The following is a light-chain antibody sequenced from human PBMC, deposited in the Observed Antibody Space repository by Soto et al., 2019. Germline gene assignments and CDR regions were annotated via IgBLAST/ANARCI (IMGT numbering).Light chain of an antibody. Sequence: EIVLRQSPATLSLSPGERVTLSCRASQSFSSYLAWYQQKPGQAPRLLIYDASKRATGIPARFSGRGSGTEFTLTISSLEPEDFAVYDCQQRSDWPPVITFGQGTRLEIK. V-gene: IGKV3-11*01. J-gene: IGKJ5*01. CDR3: QQRSDWPPVIT. CDR2: DAS. CDR1: QSFSSY.